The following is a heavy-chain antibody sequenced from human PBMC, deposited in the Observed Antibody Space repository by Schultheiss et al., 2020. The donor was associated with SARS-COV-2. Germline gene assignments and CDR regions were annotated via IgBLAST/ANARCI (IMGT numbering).Heavy chain of an antibody. D-gene: IGHD1-26*01. Sequence: GGSLRLSCAASGFTFSSYGMHWVRQAPGKGLEWVAVISYDGSNKYYADSVKGRFTISRDNSKNTLYLQMNSLRAEDTAVYYCARDSRPIVGATVGWFDPWGQGTLVTVSS. V-gene: IGHV3-30*03. CDR1: GFTFSSYG. CDR2: ISYDGSNK. J-gene: IGHJ5*02. CDR3: ARDSRPIVGATVGWFDP.